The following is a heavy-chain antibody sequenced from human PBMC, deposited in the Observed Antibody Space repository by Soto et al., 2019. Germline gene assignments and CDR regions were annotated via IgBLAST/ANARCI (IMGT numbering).Heavy chain of an antibody. CDR3: AKDRRVVGATNSYYYYYGMDV. J-gene: IGHJ6*02. CDR1: GFTFSSYA. V-gene: IGHV3-23*01. D-gene: IGHD1-26*01. CDR2: ISGSGGST. Sequence: EVPLLESGGGLVQPGGSLRLSCAASGFTFSSYAMSWVRQAPGKGLEWVSAISGSGGSTYYADSVKGRFTISRDNSKNTLYLQMNSLRAEDTAVYYCAKDRRVVGATNSYYYYYGMDVWGQGTTVTVSS.